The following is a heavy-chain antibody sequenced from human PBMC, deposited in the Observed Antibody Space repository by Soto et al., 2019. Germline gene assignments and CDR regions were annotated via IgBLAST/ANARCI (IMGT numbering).Heavy chain of an antibody. J-gene: IGHJ4*02. V-gene: IGHV4-4*02. Sequence: QVQLQESGPGLVKPSGTLSLTCAVSGGSISSSNWWSWVRQPPGKGLELSGEKYHSGSNNYNPSLNSRVTLSVEKSKNQFALTMSNVTAADPGVDYCARTTSLDYYGSRGTFDSWGQGTLVTVSS. CDR1: GGSISSSNW. CDR2: KYHSGSN. CDR3: ARTTSLDYYGSRGTFDS. D-gene: IGHD3-22*01.